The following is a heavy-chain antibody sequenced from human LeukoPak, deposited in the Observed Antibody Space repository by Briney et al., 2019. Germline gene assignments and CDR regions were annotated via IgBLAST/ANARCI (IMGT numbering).Heavy chain of an antibody. CDR3: ARVTTGNYFDY. D-gene: IGHD1-14*01. CDR1: GFTFSDYC. J-gene: IGHJ4*02. CDR2: ISSSSSYT. Sequence: GSLGLSCAASGFTFSDYCMSWIRQAPGKGLEWVSYISSSSSYTNYADSVKGRFTISRDNAKNSLYLQMNSLRAEDTAVYYCARVTTGNYFDYWGQGTLVTVSS. V-gene: IGHV3-11*06.